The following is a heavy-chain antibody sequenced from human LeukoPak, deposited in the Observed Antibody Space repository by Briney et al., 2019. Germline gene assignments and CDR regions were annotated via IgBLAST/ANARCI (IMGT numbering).Heavy chain of an antibody. D-gene: IGHD2-2*01. Sequence: LAGGSLTLSCAASGFTFSSYWMSWVRQAPGKGLEWVANIKQDGSEKYYVDSVKGRFTISRDNSKNALFLQMDSLRLEDTAVYYCAKERYCSTTTCPFDSWGQGTLVTVSS. CDR3: AKERYCSTTTCPFDS. CDR2: IKQDGSEK. J-gene: IGHJ4*02. V-gene: IGHV3-7*01. CDR1: GFTFSSYW.